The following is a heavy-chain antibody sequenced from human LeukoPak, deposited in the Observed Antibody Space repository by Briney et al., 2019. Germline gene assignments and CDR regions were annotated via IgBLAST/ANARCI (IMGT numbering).Heavy chain of an antibody. Sequence: PGGSLRLSCAASGFTFRNYAMGWVRQAPGKGLEWVSVISAADGDNTYYAGSVKGRFSISRDNSNYTLHLQMNSLRAEDTAVFYCAKFKGHYYYDSSGYCDNWGQGALVTVSS. D-gene: IGHD3-22*01. CDR3: AKFKGHYYYDSSGYCDN. J-gene: IGHJ4*02. V-gene: IGHV3-23*01. CDR2: ISAADGDNT. CDR1: GFTFRNYA.